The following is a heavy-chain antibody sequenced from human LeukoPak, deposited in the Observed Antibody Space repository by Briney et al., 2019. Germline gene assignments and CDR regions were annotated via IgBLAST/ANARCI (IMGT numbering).Heavy chain of an antibody. J-gene: IGHJ6*02. V-gene: IGHV4-59*01. D-gene: IGHD6-13*01. Sequence: PSETLSLTCTVSGGSISSYYWSWIRQPPGKGLEWIGYIYYSGSTNYNPSLKSRVTISVDTSKNQFSLKLSSVTAADAAVYYCARAPGAAAGPYYYYYYGMDVWGQGTTVTVSS. CDR1: GGSISSYY. CDR2: IYYSGST. CDR3: ARAPGAAAGPYYYYYYGMDV.